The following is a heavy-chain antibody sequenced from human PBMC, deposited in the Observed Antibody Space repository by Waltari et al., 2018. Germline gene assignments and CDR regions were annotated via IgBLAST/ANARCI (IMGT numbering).Heavy chain of an antibody. D-gene: IGHD3-3*01. Sequence: QVQLQESGPGLVKPSETLSLTCTVSGGSISSYYWSWIRQPPGKGLEWIGYIYYSGSTNYNPSRKSRVTISVDTSKNQFSLKLSSVTAADTAVYYCARRSRENYDFWSGYSDAFDIWGQGTMVTVSS. CDR3: ARRSRENYDFWSGYSDAFDI. CDR2: IYYSGST. V-gene: IGHV4-59*01. CDR1: GGSISSYY. J-gene: IGHJ3*02.